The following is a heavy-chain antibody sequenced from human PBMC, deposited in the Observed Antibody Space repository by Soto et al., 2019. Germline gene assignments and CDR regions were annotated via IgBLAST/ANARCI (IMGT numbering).Heavy chain of an antibody. CDR3: VRKIVGTTTSGAYWYFDV. CDR1: GFTFSSFA. D-gene: IGHD1-26*01. V-gene: IGHV3-23*01. J-gene: IGHJ2*01. CDR2: VSGGGAAT. Sequence: EVQLLESGGGLVQPGGSLRLSCAASGFTFSSFAMNWVRQAPGKGLGWVSGVSGGGAATFYADSVKGRFTISRVQSKNTLYLQMNSLRAEDTAVYYCVRKIVGTTTSGAYWYFDVWGRGTLVTVSS.